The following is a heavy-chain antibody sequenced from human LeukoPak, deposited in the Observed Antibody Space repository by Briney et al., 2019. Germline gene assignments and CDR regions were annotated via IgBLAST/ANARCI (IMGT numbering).Heavy chain of an antibody. J-gene: IGHJ4*02. CDR1: GFTFNSYS. Sequence: GGSLRLSCAASGFTFNSYSMSWVRQAPGKGLELVSVLYSGGSTFYADSVKGRFTISRHNSENTLYLQMNSLRAEDTAVYYCARSAWLDYWGQGTLVTVSS. CDR2: LYSGGST. CDR3: ARSAWLDY. V-gene: IGHV3-53*04.